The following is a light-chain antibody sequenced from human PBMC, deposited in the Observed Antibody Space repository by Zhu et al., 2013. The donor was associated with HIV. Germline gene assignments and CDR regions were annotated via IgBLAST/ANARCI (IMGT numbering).Light chain of an antibody. Sequence: EIVLTQSPGTLSLSPGERATLSCRASQSVATSVAWYQQKPGQAPKLLIYGASNRATGIPARFSGSGSGTDFTLTISSLEPEDFAVYYCQQRSNWPSSLTFGGGTKVEIK. J-gene: IGKJ4*01. V-gene: IGKV3-11*01. CDR2: GAS. CDR1: QSVATS. CDR3: QQRSNWPSSLT.